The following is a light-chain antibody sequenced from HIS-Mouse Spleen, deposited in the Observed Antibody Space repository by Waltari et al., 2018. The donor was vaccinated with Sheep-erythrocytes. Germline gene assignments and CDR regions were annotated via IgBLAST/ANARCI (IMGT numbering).Light chain of an antibody. V-gene: IGLV3-19*01. J-gene: IGLJ2*01. Sequence: SSELTQDPAVSVAFGQTCRITCKGNSLRIYYSSWFQQKPGQAPVLVIYGKNNRPSGIPDRFSGSSSGNTASLTITGAQAEDEADFYCNSRDSSGNHLGVVFGGGTKLTVL. CDR3: NSRDSSGNHLGVV. CDR1: SLRIYY. CDR2: GKN.